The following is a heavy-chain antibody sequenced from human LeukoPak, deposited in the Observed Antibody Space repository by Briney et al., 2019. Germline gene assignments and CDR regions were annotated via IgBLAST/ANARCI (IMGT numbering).Heavy chain of an antibody. Sequence: SETLSLTCAVYGGSFSGYYWSCIRQPPGKGLEWIGETNHSGSTNYNPSLKSRVTISVDTSKNQFSLKLSSVTAADTAVYYCARGRAAAGLNPLLDYWGQGTLVTVSS. D-gene: IGHD6-13*01. CDR3: ARGRAAAGLNPLLDY. V-gene: IGHV4-34*01. CDR1: GGSFSGYY. CDR2: TNHSGST. J-gene: IGHJ4*02.